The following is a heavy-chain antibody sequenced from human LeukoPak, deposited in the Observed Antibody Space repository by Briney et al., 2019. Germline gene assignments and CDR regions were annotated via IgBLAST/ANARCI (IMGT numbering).Heavy chain of an antibody. Sequence: GGSLRLSCAASGFTFSSYAMYWVRQAPGKGLEWVSAISGSGGSTYYADSVKGRFTISRDNSKNTLYLQMNSLRAEDTAVYYCAKGYCSGGSCPLVWYFDLWGRGTLVTVSS. CDR3: AKGYCSGGSCPLVWYFDL. V-gene: IGHV3-23*01. J-gene: IGHJ2*01. CDR1: GFTFSSYA. CDR2: ISGSGGST. D-gene: IGHD2-15*01.